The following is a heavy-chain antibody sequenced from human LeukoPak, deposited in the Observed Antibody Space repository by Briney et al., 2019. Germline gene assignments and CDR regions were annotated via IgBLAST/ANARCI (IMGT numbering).Heavy chain of an antibody. J-gene: IGHJ4*02. CDR2: IKSKTGGGAT. Sequence: GESLRLSCAASGFTFSYAWMSWVRHAPGKGLEWVGRIKSKTGGGATDYAAPVKGRFTISRDDSKNTLYLQMNSLKTEDTAVYYCTTHLRGSYYTPFDYWGQGTLVTVSS. CDR3: TTHLRGSYYTPFDY. CDR1: GFTFSYAW. V-gene: IGHV3-15*01. D-gene: IGHD3-10*01.